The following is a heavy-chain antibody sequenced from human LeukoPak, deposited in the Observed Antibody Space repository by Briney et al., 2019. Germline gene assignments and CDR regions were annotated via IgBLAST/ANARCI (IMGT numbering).Heavy chain of an antibody. V-gene: IGHV3-30*03. CDR1: GFTFSSYS. J-gene: IGHJ1*01. D-gene: IGHD2-2*03. Sequence: GGSLGLSCAASGFTFSSYSMNWVRQAPGKGLEWVAVISYDGTNKNYGDSVKGRFTISRDNSKNTLYLQMNSLRAEDTAVYYCARGSDGSCSTTSCPRYFQHWGQGTLVTVSS. CDR2: ISYDGTNK. CDR3: ARGSDGSCSTTSCPRYFQH.